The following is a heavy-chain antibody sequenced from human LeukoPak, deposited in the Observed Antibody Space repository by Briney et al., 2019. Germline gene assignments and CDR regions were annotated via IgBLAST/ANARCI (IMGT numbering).Heavy chain of an antibody. J-gene: IGHJ4*02. D-gene: IGHD1-26*01. Sequence: SETLSLTCAIYGGSFSDYYWSWIRQPPGKGLEWIGEINHSGSTSYNPSLESRVTISVDTSKRQFSLKMRSVTAADAAVYYCATMGSGSYFNYWGQGSLVTVSS. CDR3: ATMGSGSYFNY. CDR2: INHSGST. CDR1: GGSFSDYY. V-gene: IGHV4-34*01.